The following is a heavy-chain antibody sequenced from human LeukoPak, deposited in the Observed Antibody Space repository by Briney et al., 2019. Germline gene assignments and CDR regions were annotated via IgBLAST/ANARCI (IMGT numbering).Heavy chain of an antibody. Sequence: SETLSLTCTVSGGSISSYYWSWIRQPPGKGLEWIGYIYYSGSTNYNPSLKSRVTISVDTSKNQFSLKLSSVTAADTAVYYCARHYGSGSSDDYWGQGTLVTVSS. D-gene: IGHD3-10*01. CDR2: IYYSGST. J-gene: IGHJ4*02. CDR3: ARHYGSGSSDDY. V-gene: IGHV4-59*08. CDR1: GGSISSYY.